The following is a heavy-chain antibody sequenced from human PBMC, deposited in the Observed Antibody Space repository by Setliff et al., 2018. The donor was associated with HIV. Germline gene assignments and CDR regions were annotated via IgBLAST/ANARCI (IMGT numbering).Heavy chain of an antibody. D-gene: IGHD3-16*01. CDR1: GGSIRTGAYY. CDR3: ARGGAVSADFDS. CDR2: IYYDGRT. J-gene: IGHJ5*01. Sequence: SETLSLTCTVSGGSIRTGAYYWGWIRQPPGEGLEWIGSIYYDGRTFYKPSLKSRLTISVDTSKNQFSLSLNSVTAADTAVHFCARGGAVSADFDSWGQGTLVTVSS. V-gene: IGHV4-39*07.